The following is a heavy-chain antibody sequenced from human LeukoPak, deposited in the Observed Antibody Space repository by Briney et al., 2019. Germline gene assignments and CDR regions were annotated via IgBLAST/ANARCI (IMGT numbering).Heavy chain of an antibody. CDR2: ISSSGSTI. CDR1: GFTFSRYE. V-gene: IGHV3-48*03. Sequence: GGSLRLSCAASGFTFSRYEMNWVRQAPGKGLEWVSYISSSGSTIYYADSVKGRFTMSRDDSKSSLYLQMDSLRAEDTAVYYCAASMAGFNWFDPWGQGTLVTVSS. CDR3: AASMAGFNWFDP. D-gene: IGHD6-19*01. J-gene: IGHJ5*02.